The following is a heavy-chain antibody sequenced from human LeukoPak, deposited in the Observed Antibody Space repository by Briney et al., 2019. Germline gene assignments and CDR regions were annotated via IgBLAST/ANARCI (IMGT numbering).Heavy chain of an antibody. CDR1: DFSVSGKY. J-gene: IGHJ4*02. Sequence: GGSLRLSCVASDFSVSGKYVSWVRQAPGKGLEWISVMDHGGVTSYADSVRGRFIISRDNSKNTLFLQMNYVRIEDTALYYCTRGHHGDYLDPFDVWGQGILVTVSS. V-gene: IGHV3-53*01. CDR3: TRGHHGDYLDPFDV. D-gene: IGHD4-17*01. CDR2: MDHGGVT.